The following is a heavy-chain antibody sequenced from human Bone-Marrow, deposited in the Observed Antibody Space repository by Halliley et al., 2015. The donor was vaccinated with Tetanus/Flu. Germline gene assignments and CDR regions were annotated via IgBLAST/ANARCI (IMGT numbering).Heavy chain of an antibody. CDR3: GPFRAGAFDS. Sequence: AVSGLIFSDYSMNWARQAPGKGLEWVASISSESNYIYYADSVRGRFAISRNNGKSSMYLQMNSLRVDDTAVYYCGPFRAGAFDSWGPGTLVTVSS. D-gene: IGHD3-10*01. CDR2: ISSESNYI. CDR1: GLIFSDYS. J-gene: IGHJ4*02. V-gene: IGHV3-21*06.